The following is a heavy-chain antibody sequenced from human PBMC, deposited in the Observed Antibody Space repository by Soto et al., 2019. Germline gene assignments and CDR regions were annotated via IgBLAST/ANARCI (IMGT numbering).Heavy chain of an antibody. J-gene: IGHJ6*02. CDR2: IYWDDDK. V-gene: IGHV2-5*02. D-gene: IGHD3-10*01. CDR1: GFSLTTVGVG. Sequence: QITLKESGPTLVKPTQTLTLTCSFSGFSLTTVGVGENWIRQPPGKALEWLALIYWDDDKRYSPSLKTRLTITKDTSKNQVVLTLTNMNLVDTGTYFCARSVRGVTMDVWGQGTAVTVSS. CDR3: ARSVRGVTMDV.